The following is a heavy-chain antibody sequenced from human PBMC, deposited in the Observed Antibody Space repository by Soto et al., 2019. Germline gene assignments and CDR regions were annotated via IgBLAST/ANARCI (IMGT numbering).Heavy chain of an antibody. J-gene: IGHJ5*02. D-gene: IGHD3-9*01. Sequence: QVQLVQSGAEVKKPGSSVKVSCKASGGTFSSYAISWVRQAPGQGLEWMGGIIPIFGTANYALKFQGRVTSTADESTSTAYMDLSSLRSEDTAVDYCARGGVWLTHNWFDPWGQGTLVTVSS. CDR2: IIPIFGTA. CDR3: ARGGVWLTHNWFDP. CDR1: GGTFSSYA. V-gene: IGHV1-69*12.